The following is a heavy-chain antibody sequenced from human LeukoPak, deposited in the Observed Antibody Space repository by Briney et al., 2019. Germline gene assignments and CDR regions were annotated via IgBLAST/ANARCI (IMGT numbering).Heavy chain of an antibody. V-gene: IGHV3-21*01. CDR3: ARDSGYCSSTSCSFYGMDV. J-gene: IGHJ6*02. CDR1: GFTFSSYT. Sequence: GGSLRLSCAASGFTFSSYTINWVRQAPGKGLEWVSSITSSSSYIYYADSVKGRFAISRDNAKNSLYLQMNSLRAEGTAVYYCARDSGYCSSTSCSFYGMDVWGQGTTVTVSS. D-gene: IGHD2-2*01. CDR2: ITSSSSYI.